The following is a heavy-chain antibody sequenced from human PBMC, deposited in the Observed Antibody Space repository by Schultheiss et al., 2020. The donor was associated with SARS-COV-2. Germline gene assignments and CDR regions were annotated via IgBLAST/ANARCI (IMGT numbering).Heavy chain of an antibody. V-gene: IGHV3-9*01. D-gene: IGHD1-26*01. Sequence: SLKISCAASGFTFDDYAMHWVRQAPGKGLEWVSGISWNSGSIGYADSVKGRFTISRDTAKNTLYLQMNSLRAEDTAVYFCVGAKPDLDYWGQGTLVTVSS. J-gene: IGHJ4*02. CDR3: VGAKPDLDY. CDR2: ISWNSGSI. CDR1: GFTFDDYA.